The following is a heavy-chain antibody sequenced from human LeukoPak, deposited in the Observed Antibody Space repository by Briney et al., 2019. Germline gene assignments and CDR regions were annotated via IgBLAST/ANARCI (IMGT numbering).Heavy chain of an antibody. CDR1: GGSISSYY. J-gene: IGHJ4*02. CDR3: ARAAHYGDYDPTFDY. D-gene: IGHD4-17*01. V-gene: IGHV4-59*01. CDR2: IYYSGST. Sequence: PSETLSLTCTVSGGSISSYYWSWIRQPPGKGLEWIGYIYYSGSTNYNPSLKSRVTISVDTSKNQFSLKLSSVTAADTAVYYCARAAHYGDYDPTFDYWRQRTLVTVSS.